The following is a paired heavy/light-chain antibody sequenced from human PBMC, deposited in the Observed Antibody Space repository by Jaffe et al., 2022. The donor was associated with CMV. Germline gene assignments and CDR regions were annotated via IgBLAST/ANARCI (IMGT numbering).Light chain of an antibody. CDR1: SSDVGTYDY. CDR2: DVN. CDR3: SSYASSSTLGGV. Sequence: QSALTQPASVSGSPGQSLTISCTGTSSDVGTYDYVSWYQQHPGKAPKLIIYDVNNRPSGVSNRFSGSKSGNTASLTISGLQAEDEADYYCSSYASSSTLGGVFGTGTKVTVL. V-gene: IGLV2-14*03. J-gene: IGLJ1*01.
Heavy chain of an antibody. J-gene: IGHJ6*03. Sequence: EVQLVESGGGLVQPGGSLRLSCVASGFTFSSYWMSWVRQAPGKGLEWVAKIKHDGSEKYYVDSVKGRFIISRDNAKNSLNLQINSLRVEDTAVYYCARVEQRWLLMWYYYYMDVWGKGTTVTVSS. V-gene: IGHV3-7*03. D-gene: IGHD5-18*01. CDR3: ARVEQRWLLMWYYYYMDV. CDR2: IKHDGSEK. CDR1: GFTFSSYW.